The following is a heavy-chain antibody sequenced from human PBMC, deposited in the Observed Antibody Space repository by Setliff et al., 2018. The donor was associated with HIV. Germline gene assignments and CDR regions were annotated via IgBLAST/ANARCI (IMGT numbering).Heavy chain of an antibody. Sequence: SETLSLTCTVSGVSISTFYWSWIRQPPGKGLEWIGYIYTGGSTNYKPSLKSRVTISLDTSKNQFFLKLSSVTAPDTAIYYCARQTWEYYDTLTGYYRSPKNFDSWGQGTLVTVSS. D-gene: IGHD3-9*01. CDR2: IYTGGST. J-gene: IGHJ4*02. V-gene: IGHV4-4*08. CDR3: ARQTWEYYDTLTGYYRSPKNFDS. CDR1: GVSISTFY.